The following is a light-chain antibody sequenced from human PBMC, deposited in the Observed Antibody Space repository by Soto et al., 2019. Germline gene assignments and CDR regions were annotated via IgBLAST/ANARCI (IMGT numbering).Light chain of an antibody. V-gene: IGKV1-5*01. CDR2: DVS. J-gene: IGKJ1*01. CDR1: QRVGGS. Sequence: DIQMTQFPSTLSASVGDRVPITCRASQRVGGSVAWYQQKPGKAPYLLISDVSSLERGVTSRFSGGGSGTEFTLTISSMQPDDFATFYCQQYNGYSRTFGQGTKVDIK. CDR3: QQYNGYSRT.